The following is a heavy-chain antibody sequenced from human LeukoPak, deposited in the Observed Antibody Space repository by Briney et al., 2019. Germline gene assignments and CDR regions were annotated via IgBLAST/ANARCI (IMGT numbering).Heavy chain of an antibody. Sequence: SSETLSLTCTVSGGSISSSIYYWGWIRQPPGKGLEWTGSIYYSGSTYYNPSLKSRVTISVDTSKNQFSLKLSSVTAADTAVYYCARGSGALGPKNWFDPWGQGTLVTVSS. D-gene: IGHD3-10*01. CDR1: GGSISSSIYY. CDR2: IYYSGST. V-gene: IGHV4-39*07. CDR3: ARGSGALGPKNWFDP. J-gene: IGHJ5*02.